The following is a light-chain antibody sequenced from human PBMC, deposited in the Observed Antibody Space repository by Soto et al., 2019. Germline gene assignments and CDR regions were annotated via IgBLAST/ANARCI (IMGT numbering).Light chain of an antibody. J-gene: IGLJ3*02. CDR3: AAWDDSLKGV. Sequence: QSVLTQPPSASGTPGQRVTISCSGSRSNIGSNPVNWYQQLPGTAPKLLIYSNNQRPSGVPDRFSGSKSGTSASLAISGLQSEDEADYYCAAWDDSLKGVFGGGTKRTVL. CDR1: RSNIGSNP. V-gene: IGLV1-44*01. CDR2: SNN.